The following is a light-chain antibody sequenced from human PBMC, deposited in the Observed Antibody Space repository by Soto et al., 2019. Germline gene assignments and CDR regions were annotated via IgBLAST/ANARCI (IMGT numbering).Light chain of an antibody. Sequence: QSVLTQPASVSGSPGQSITISCTGTSSDIGDSNYVSWYQQHPGKAPKLVIYDVSNRPSGVSNRFSGSKSANTASLTISGLQAEDEADYYCSSFRSSSTSYVFGTWTKLTVL. CDR3: SSFRSSSTSYV. J-gene: IGLJ1*01. V-gene: IGLV2-14*03. CDR2: DVS. CDR1: SSDIGDSNY.